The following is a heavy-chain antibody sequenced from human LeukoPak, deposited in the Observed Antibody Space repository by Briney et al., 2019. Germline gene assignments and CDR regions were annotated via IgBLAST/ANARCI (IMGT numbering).Heavy chain of an antibody. Sequence: SLRLSCAASGFTFDDYAMHWVRQAPGKGLEWVSGISWNSGSIGYADSVKGRFTISRDNAKNSLYLQMNSLRAEDTALYYCAKSHGSGSYYPLDYWGQGTLVTVSS. CDR1: GFTFDDYA. J-gene: IGHJ4*02. CDR3: AKSHGSGSYYPLDY. D-gene: IGHD3-10*01. V-gene: IGHV3-9*01. CDR2: ISWNSGSI.